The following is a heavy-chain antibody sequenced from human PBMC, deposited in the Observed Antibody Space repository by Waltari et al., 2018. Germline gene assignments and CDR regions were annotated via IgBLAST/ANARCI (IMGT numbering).Heavy chain of an antibody. CDR1: GYTFTGYY. V-gene: IGHV1-2*06. Sequence: QVQLVQSGAEVKKPGASVKVSCKASGYTFTGYYMHWVRQAPGQGLEWMGRINPTRGGTNDAQKLQGRVTMTRDTSISTAYMELSRLRSDDTAVYYCARDQVGDPDYWGQGTLVTVSS. CDR3: ARDQVGDPDY. J-gene: IGHJ4*02. D-gene: IGHD3-16*01. CDR2: INPTRGGT.